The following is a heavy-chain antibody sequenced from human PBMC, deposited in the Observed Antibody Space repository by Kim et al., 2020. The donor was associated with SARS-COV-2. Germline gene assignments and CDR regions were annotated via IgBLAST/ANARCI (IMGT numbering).Heavy chain of an antibody. V-gene: IGHV3-7*03. J-gene: IGHJ3*02. Sequence: GGSLRLSCAASGFTFSSYWMSWVRQAPGKGLEWVANIKQDGSEKYYVDSVKGRFTISRDNAKNSLYLQMNSLRAEDTAVYYCAREVGIVVVVDDAFDIWGQGTMVTVSS. CDR2: IKQDGSEK. CDR1: GFTFSSYW. CDR3: AREVGIVVVVDDAFDI. D-gene: IGHD2-15*01.